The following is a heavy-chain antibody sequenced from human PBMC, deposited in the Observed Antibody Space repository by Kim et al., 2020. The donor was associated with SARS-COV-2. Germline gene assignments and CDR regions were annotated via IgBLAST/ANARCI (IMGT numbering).Heavy chain of an antibody. D-gene: IGHD6-13*01. CDR3: AKDNYTSSWYGFRFDF. CDR2: ISWNSANI. CDR1: GFTFDDSA. Sequence: GGSLRLSCTTSGFTFDDSAMHWVRQVPGKGLEWVSSISWNSANIVYADSVRGRFTISRDNGKNSLYLQRSSLRVEDTALYYCAKDNYTSSWYGFRFDFWGQGALVTVSS. V-gene: IGHV3-9*01. J-gene: IGHJ5*01.